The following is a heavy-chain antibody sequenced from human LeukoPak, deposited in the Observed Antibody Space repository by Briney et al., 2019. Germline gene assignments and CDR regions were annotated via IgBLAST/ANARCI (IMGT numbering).Heavy chain of an antibody. V-gene: IGHV3-23*01. J-gene: IGHJ4*02. CDR2: ISGSGGST. D-gene: IGHD3-22*01. CDR1: GFTFSSYA. CDR3: AKDLGGTYYYDSSGYYPVPLFDY. Sequence: GGSLRLSCAASGFTFSSYAMSWVRQAPGKGLKWVSAISGSGGSTYYADSVKGRFTISRENSKNTLYLQMNSLRAEDTAVYYCAKDLGGTYYYDSSGYYPVPLFDYWGQGTLVTVSS.